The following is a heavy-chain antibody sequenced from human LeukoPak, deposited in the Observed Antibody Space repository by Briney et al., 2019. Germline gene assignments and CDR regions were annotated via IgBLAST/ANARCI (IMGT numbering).Heavy chain of an antibody. J-gene: IGHJ4*02. Sequence: GGSLRLSCAASGLTFSSHWMHWVRQAPGKGLVWVSRITNDGSSTTYADSVKGRFTISRDNAKNTLYLQMNSLRAEDTAVYYCAKDISGDFDYWGQGTLVTVSS. CDR3: AKDISGDFDY. CDR1: GLTFSSHW. CDR2: ITNDGSST. D-gene: IGHD6-19*01. V-gene: IGHV3-74*01.